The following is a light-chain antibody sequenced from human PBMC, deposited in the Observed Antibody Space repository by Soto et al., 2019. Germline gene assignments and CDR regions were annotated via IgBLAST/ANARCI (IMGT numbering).Light chain of an antibody. CDR2: GAF. Sequence: ETVMTQSPVTVSGSPGERATRSCGASQSVTSNLAWYQQKPGQAPRLLIYGAFTRATGVPARFSGSGSGIEFTLSISSLQSEDFAVYFCQQYNQWPITFGQGTRLEIK. CDR1: QSVTSN. J-gene: IGKJ5*01. CDR3: QQYNQWPIT. V-gene: IGKV3-15*01.